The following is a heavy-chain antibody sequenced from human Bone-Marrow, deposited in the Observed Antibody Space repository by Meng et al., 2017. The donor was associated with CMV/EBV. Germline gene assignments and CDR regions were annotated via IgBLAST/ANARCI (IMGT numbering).Heavy chain of an antibody. CDR1: GFTFSSYA. D-gene: IGHD2-2*01. V-gene: IGHV3-23*01. CDR2: ISGSGGST. CDR3: ASSPPTSWLLTSYYFDY. J-gene: IGHJ4*02. Sequence: GGSLRLSCAASGFTFSSYAMSWVRQAPGKGLEWVSAISGSGGSTYYADSVKGRFTISRDNSKNTLYLQMNSLRAEDTAVYYCASSPPTSWLLTSYYFDYWGQGTLVTVSS.